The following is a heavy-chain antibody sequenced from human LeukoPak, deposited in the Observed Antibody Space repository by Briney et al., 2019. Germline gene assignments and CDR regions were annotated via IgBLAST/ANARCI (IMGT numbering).Heavy chain of an antibody. V-gene: IGHV4-4*07. CDR3: AGSIAAAHPPFDP. CDR2: IYTSGST. D-gene: IGHD6-13*01. CDR1: GGSISSYY. J-gene: IGHJ5*02. Sequence: SETPSLTCTVSGGSISSYYWSWIRQPAGKGLEWIGRIYTSGSTNYNPSLKSRVTMSVDTSKNQFSLKLSSVTAADTAVYYCAGSIAAAHPPFDPWGQGTLVTVSS.